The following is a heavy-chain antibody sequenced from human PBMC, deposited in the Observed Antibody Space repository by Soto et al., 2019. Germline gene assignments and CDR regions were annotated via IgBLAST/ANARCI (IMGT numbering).Heavy chain of an antibody. D-gene: IGHD1-26*01. CDR3: ARQGYSGSYYWFDP. CDR1: GGSISSSSYY. CDR2: IYYSGST. J-gene: IGHJ5*02. Sequence: PSETLSLTGTVSGGSISSSSYYWGWIRQPPGKGLEWIGSIYYSGSTYYNPSLKSRVTISVATSKNQFSLKLSSVTAADTAVYYCARQGYSGSYYWFDPWGLGTLVTVSS. V-gene: IGHV4-39*01.